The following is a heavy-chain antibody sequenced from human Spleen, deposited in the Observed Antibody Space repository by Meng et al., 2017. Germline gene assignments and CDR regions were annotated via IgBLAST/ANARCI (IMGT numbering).Heavy chain of an antibody. CDR2: IYHGGDT. CDR3: ARDLSRDWYFDL. D-gene: IGHD3-9*01. V-gene: IGHV4/OR15-8*02. J-gene: IGHJ2*01. Sequence: QVQLQQSGPGRGKPSWTLSLTCVVSVGSISSIDWWSWVRQPPGKGLEWMGEIYHGGDTNYNPSLKSRVTIAIDRSKNQFSLRLSSVTAADTAVYYCARDLSRDWYFDLWGRGTLVTVSS. CDR1: VGSISSIDW.